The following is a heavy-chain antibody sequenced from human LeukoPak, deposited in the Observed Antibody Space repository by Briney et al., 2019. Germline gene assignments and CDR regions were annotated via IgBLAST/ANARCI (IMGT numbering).Heavy chain of an antibody. D-gene: IGHD3-10*01. CDR1: GFTFSSYG. CDR3: AKEIGYYYGSGSYPDY. V-gene: IGHV3-23*01. CDR2: ISGSGGST. J-gene: IGHJ4*02. Sequence: GGSLRLSCAASGFTFSSYGMSWVRQAPGKGLEWVSGISGSGGSTYYADSVKGRFTISRDNSKNTLYLQMNSLRAEDTAVYYCAKEIGYYYGSGSYPDYWGQGTLVTVSS.